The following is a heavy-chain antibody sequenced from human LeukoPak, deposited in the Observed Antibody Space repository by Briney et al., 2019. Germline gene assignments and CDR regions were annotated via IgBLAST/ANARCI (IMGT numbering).Heavy chain of an antibody. CDR2: ISSTGGYT. J-gene: IGHJ4*02. CDR3: ARGYRAPDY. V-gene: IGHV3-11*06. CDR1: GFTFIDYY. Sequence: GGSLRLSCAASGFTFIDYYMSWIRQAPGKGLEWISYISSTGGYTNYADSVKGRFTISRDNAKNSLYLQMNSLRAEDTAVYYCARGYRAPDYWGQGTLVTVSS. D-gene: IGHD4-11*01.